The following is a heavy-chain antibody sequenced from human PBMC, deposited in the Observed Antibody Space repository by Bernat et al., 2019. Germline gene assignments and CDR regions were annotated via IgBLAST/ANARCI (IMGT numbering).Heavy chain of an antibody. D-gene: IGHD2-2*01. Sequence: QLQLQESGPGLVKPSETLSLTCTVSGGSISSSSYYWGWIRQPPGKGLEWIGSIYYSGSTYYNPSLKSRVTISVDTSKNQFSLKLSSGAAAGAAVYYCARLPTVGRVVPAALFDYWGQGTLVTVSS. CDR2: IYYSGST. CDR3: ARLPTVGRVVPAALFDY. J-gene: IGHJ4*02. CDR1: GGSISSSSYY. V-gene: IGHV4-39*01.